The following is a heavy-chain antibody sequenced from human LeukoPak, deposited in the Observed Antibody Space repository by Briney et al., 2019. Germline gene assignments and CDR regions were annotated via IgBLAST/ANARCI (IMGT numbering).Heavy chain of an antibody. D-gene: IGHD2-2*01. V-gene: IGHV3-30*18. CDR2: ISYDGSNK. J-gene: IGHJ4*02. Sequence: GRSLRLSCAASGFTFSSYGMHWVRQAPGKGLEWVAVISYDGSNKYYADSVKGRFTISRDNSKNTLSLQMNSLRVEDTAVYYCAKIPKGGYFDYWGQGTLVTVSS. CDR1: GFTFSSYG. CDR3: AKIPKGGYFDY.